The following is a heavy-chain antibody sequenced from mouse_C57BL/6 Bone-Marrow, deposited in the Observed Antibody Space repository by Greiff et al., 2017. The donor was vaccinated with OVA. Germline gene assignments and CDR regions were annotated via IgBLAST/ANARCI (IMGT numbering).Heavy chain of an antibody. V-gene: IGHV14-3*01. D-gene: IGHD1-1*01. J-gene: IGHJ1*03. CDR1: GFNIKNTY. CDR3: ARNNYGSSYGWYFDV. Sequence: EVMLVESVAELVRPGASVKLSCTASGFNIKNTYMHWVKQRPEQGLEWIGRIDPANGNTKYAPKFQGKATITADPSSNTAFLRLSRLTSEDTAIYYCARNNYGSSYGWYFDVWGTGTTVTVSS. CDR2: IDPANGNT.